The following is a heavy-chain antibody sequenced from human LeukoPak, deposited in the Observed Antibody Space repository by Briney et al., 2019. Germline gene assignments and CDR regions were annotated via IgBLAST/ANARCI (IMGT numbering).Heavy chain of an antibody. CDR1: GGSFSSYY. D-gene: IGHD3-9*01. CDR2: IYYSGST. J-gene: IGHJ4*02. V-gene: IGHV4-59*08. CDR3: ARHADYDILTGWFDY. Sequence: SETLSLTCAVYGGSFSSYYWSWIRQPPGKGLEWIGYIYYSGSTNYNPSLKSRVTISVDTSKNQFSLKLSSVTAADTAVYYCARHADYDILTGWFDYWGQGTLVTVSS.